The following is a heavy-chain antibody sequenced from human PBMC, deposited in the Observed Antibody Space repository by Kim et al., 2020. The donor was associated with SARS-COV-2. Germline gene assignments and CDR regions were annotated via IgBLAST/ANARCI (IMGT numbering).Heavy chain of an antibody. J-gene: IGHJ4*02. Sequence: SPSLKSRLTITKDTSKNQVVLTMTNMDPVDTATYYCAHLIWGVTTYYFDYWGQGTLVTVSS. CDR3: AHLIWGVTTYYFDY. V-gene: IGHV2-5*01. D-gene: IGHD3-10*01.